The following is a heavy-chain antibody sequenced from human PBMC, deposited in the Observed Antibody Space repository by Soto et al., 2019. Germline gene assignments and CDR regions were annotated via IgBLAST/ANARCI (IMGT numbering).Heavy chain of an antibody. Sequence: ASVKVSCKASGYTFTSYGISWVRQAPGQGLEWMGWISAYNGNTNYAQKLQGRVTMTTDTSTSTAYMELRSLRSDDTAVYYCARDDPTIFVLVRYYYSYVMDVWGQGTTVTVSS. J-gene: IGHJ6*02. CDR2: ISAYNGNT. V-gene: IGHV1-18*01. CDR3: ARDDPTIFVLVRYYYSYVMDV. CDR1: GYTFTSYG. D-gene: IGHD3-3*01.